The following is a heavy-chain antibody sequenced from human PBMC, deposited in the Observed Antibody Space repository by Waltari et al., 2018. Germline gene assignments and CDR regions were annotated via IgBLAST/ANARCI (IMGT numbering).Heavy chain of an antibody. CDR1: GDSITSYY. J-gene: IGHJ3*01. D-gene: IGHD6-13*01. CDR2: LYNSGST. V-gene: IGHV4-59*01. CDR3: ARDPGSASWYGAFDV. Sequence: QVQLQESGPGLVKPSETLSLTCIVSGDSITSYYWNWIRKPPGKGLEWIGSLYNSGSTNYNPSLKSRVTISVDTSKNQFSLKLTSVTAADTAVYYCARDPGSASWYGAFDVWGQGTMVSVSS.